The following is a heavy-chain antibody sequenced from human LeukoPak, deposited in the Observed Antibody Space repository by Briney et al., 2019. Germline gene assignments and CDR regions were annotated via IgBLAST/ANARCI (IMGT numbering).Heavy chain of an antibody. CDR1: GFTFSSYS. CDR3: ATDRGEYYDFWSGDAFDI. CDR2: ISSSSSTI. J-gene: IGHJ3*02. D-gene: IGHD3-3*01. V-gene: IGHV3-48*04. Sequence: GGSLRLSCAASGFTFSSYSMNWVRQAPGKGLEWVSYISSSSSTIYYADSVKGRFTISRDNAKNSLYLQMNSLRAEDTAVYYCATDRGEYYDFWSGDAFDIWGQGTMVTVSS.